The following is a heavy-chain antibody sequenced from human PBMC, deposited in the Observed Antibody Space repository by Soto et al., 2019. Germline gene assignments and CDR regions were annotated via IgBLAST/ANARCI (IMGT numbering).Heavy chain of an antibody. D-gene: IGHD1-26*01. CDR3: ARIKWGLNYYNGMDV. Sequence: ASVKVSCKPSGYSFSDYFIQWVRQAPGQGLEWVAWINPKTAATNYAKKFQGRVSLTWDTSSTTAYMELTRLRPDDTAVYYCARIKWGLNYYNGMDVWGQGTTVTV. J-gene: IGHJ6*02. CDR1: GYSFSDYF. V-gene: IGHV1-2*02. CDR2: INPKTAAT.